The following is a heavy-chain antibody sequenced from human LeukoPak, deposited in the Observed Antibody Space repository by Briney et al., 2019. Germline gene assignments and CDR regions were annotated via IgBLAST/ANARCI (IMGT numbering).Heavy chain of an antibody. D-gene: IGHD4/OR15-4a*01. CDR1: GGSISSGGYY. Sequence: NPSETLSLTCTVSGGSISSGGYYWSWIRQHPGKGLEWIGSIYYGQTIYYNPSLNSRVTISVVTSKDQFTLQLNSVTAADTAVYYCVRHDGRGGATMGAFDSWGQGSLVTVSS. CDR3: VRHDGRGGATMGAFDS. V-gene: IGHV4-39*01. J-gene: IGHJ5*01. CDR2: IYYGQTI.